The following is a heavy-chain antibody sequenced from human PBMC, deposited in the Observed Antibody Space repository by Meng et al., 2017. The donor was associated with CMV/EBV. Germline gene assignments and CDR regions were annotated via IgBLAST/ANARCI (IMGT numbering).Heavy chain of an antibody. Sequence: GSLRLSCAVYGGSFSGYYWSWIRQPPGKGLEWIGEINHSGSTNYNPSLKSRVTISVDTSKNQFSLKLSSVTAADTAVYYCASGSLSVSAVDYWGQGTLVTVSS. V-gene: IGHV4-34*01. D-gene: IGHD6-19*01. CDR2: INHSGST. CDR1: GGSFSGYY. J-gene: IGHJ4*02. CDR3: ASGSLSVSAVDY.